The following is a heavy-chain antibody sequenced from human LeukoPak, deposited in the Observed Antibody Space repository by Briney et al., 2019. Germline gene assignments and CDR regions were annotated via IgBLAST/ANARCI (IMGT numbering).Heavy chain of an antibody. CDR3: ARGMDQWELLFDY. D-gene: IGHD1-26*01. Sequence: GGSLRLSRAASGFTVSSNYMSWVRQAPGKGLEWVSVIYSGGSTYYADSVKGRFTISRDNSKNTLYLQMNSLRAEDTAVYYCARGMDQWELLFDYWGQGTLVTVSS. J-gene: IGHJ4*02. V-gene: IGHV3-66*01. CDR1: GFTVSSNY. CDR2: IYSGGST.